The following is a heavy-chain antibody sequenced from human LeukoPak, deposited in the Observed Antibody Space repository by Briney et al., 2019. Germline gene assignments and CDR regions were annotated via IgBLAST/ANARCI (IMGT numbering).Heavy chain of an antibody. J-gene: IGHJ6*03. CDR1: GGSISSYY. CDR2: IYYSGST. D-gene: IGHD6-19*01. CDR3: ARRGRKEGAVAGDYYYYYYMDV. V-gene: IGHV4-59*01. Sequence: PSETLSLTCTVSGGSISSYYWSWIRQPPGKGLEWIGYIYYSGSTNYNPSLKSRVTISVDTSKNQFSLKLGSVTAADTAVYYCARRGRKEGAVAGDYYYYYYMDVWGKGTTVTISS.